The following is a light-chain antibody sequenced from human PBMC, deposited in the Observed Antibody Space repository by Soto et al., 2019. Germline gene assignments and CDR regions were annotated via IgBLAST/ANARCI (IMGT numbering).Light chain of an antibody. CDR3: AAWDDSLSGLV. CDR1: SSNIGSNY. J-gene: IGLJ3*02. CDR2: RNN. Sequence: QSVLTQPHSASGTPGQRVTISCSGSSSNIGSNYVYWYQQLPGTAPKLLIYRNNQRPSGVPDRFSGSKSGTSGSLAISGLRSEDEADYYCAAWDDSLSGLVFGGGTKLTV. V-gene: IGLV1-47*01.